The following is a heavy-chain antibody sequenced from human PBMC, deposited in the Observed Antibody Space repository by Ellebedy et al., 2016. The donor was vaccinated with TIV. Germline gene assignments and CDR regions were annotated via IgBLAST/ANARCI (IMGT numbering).Heavy chain of an antibody. J-gene: IGHJ4*02. CDR3: ARDRNMLRGVVAY. D-gene: IGHD3-10*01. Sequence: MPSETLSLTCTVPGGSISSSNYYWGWIRQPPGKGLEWIGSIYYSGSTFYNPSLKSRVTISVDTSKNQFSLKLNSVTAADTAVYYCARDRNMLRGVVAYWGQGTLVTVSS. V-gene: IGHV4-39*07. CDR2: IYYSGST. CDR1: GGSISSSNYY.